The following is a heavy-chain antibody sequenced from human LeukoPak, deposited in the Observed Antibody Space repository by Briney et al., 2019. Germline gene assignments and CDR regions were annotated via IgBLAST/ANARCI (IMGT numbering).Heavy chain of an antibody. Sequence: SETLSLTYTVSGGSISRYYRSWTRQPAGKGLDWIGRIYTSGSTNYNPSLKSRVTMSVDTSKNQFSLKLSSVTAADTAVYYCARDRGYSYAFGYWGQGTLVTVSS. J-gene: IGHJ4*02. CDR1: GGSISRYY. CDR2: IYTSGST. CDR3: ARDRGYSYAFGY. D-gene: IGHD5-18*01. V-gene: IGHV4-4*07.